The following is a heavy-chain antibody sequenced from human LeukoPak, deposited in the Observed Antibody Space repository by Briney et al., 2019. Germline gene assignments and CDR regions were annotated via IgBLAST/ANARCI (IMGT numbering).Heavy chain of an antibody. CDR2: ISGYNGNT. CDR3: ARDGRGYGDYSLGFDY. CDR1: GYTFTSYG. V-gene: IGHV1-18*01. J-gene: IGHJ4*02. D-gene: IGHD4-17*01. Sequence: ASVKVSCKASGYTFTSYGISWVRQAPGQGLEWMGWISGYNGNTDYAQKLQGRVTMTTDTSTSTVYMELRSLRSDDTAVYYCARDGRGYGDYSLGFDYWGQGTLVTVSS.